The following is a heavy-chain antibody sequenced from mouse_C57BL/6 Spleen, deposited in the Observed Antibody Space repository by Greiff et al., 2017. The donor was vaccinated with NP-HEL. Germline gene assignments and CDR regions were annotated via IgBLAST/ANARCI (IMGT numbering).Heavy chain of an antibody. Sequence: DVQLQESGPGLVKPSQSLSLTCSVTGYSITSGYYWNWIRQFPGNKLEWMGYISYDGSNNYNPSLKNRISITRDTSKNQFFLKLNSVTTEDTATYYCARRVLRDYAMDYWGQGTSVTVSS. CDR1: GYSITSGYY. J-gene: IGHJ4*01. CDR2: ISYDGSN. CDR3: ARRVLRDYAMDY. V-gene: IGHV3-6*01.